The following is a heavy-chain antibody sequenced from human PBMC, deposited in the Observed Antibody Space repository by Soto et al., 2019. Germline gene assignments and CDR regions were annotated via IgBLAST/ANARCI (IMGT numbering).Heavy chain of an antibody. D-gene: IGHD3-10*01. CDR1: GDGFTSYW. CDR2: IYPGDSET. CDR3: ARRQVWFGELFHAFDI. Sequence: EVQLVQSGAEVKKPGESLKISCKGSGDGFTSYWIVWLRQMPGKGLEWMGIIYPGDSETRYSPSFQGQVTISADKSISTVYLQWSSLKASDTDMYYCARRQVWFGELFHAFDIWGQGTMVTVSS. V-gene: IGHV5-51*03. J-gene: IGHJ3*02.